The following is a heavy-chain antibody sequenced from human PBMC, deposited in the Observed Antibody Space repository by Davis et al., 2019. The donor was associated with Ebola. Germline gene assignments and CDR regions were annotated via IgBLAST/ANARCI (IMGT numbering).Heavy chain of an antibody. D-gene: IGHD3-10*01. CDR2: ISSSSSYI. CDR3: ARGAYYGSGSDSPTTDLDY. CDR1: GFTFSSFA. Sequence: GGSLRLSCAASGFTFSSFAMGWVRQAPGKGLEWVSSISSSSSYIYYADSVKGRFTISRDNAKNSLFLQMNSLRAEDTAVYYCARGAYYGSGSDSPTTDLDYWGQGTLVTVSS. V-gene: IGHV3-21*01. J-gene: IGHJ4*02.